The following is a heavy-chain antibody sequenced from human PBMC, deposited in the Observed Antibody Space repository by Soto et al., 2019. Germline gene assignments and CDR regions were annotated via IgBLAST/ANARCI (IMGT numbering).Heavy chain of an antibody. D-gene: IGHD3-22*01. CDR1: GGSVSSGSSY. J-gene: IGHJ4*02. CDR2: IYYSGST. Sequence: SETLSLTCTVSGGSVSSGSSYWSWIRQPPGKGLEWIGYIYYSGSTNYNPSLKSRVTISVDTSKNQFSLKLSSVTAADTAVYYCAREGAYYYEPLWGQGTLVTGSS. V-gene: IGHV4-61*01. CDR3: AREGAYYYEPL.